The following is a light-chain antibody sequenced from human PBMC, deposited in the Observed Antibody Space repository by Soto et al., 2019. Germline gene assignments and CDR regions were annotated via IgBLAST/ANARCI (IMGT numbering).Light chain of an antibody. J-gene: IGKJ5*01. Sequence: DVVMTQSPLSLPVTLGQPASISCRSSQSLVYSDGNTYLNWFQQRPGQAPKLLIRSASTLQRGVPSRFSGSGSRTEFTLTIADLQPDDFGTYYCQQSLTMPITFGQGTDWRL. CDR3: QQSLTMPIT. CDR1: QSLVYSDGNTY. CDR2: SAS. V-gene: IGKV2D-30*01.